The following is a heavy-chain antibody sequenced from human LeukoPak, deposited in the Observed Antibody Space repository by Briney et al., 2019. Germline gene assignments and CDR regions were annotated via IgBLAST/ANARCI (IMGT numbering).Heavy chain of an antibody. J-gene: IGHJ4*02. V-gene: IGHV4-34*01. CDR3: ARITGTTDNGLVDY. Sequence: SETLSLTCAVYGESFSGHCWGWIRQSPVKGLEWVGETTHSGGTNYKPSLKSRLTISVDTSKNQFSLKLSSVTAADTAVYYCARITGTTDNGLVDYWGQGTLVTVSS. CDR1: GESFSGHC. D-gene: IGHD1-7*01. CDR2: TTHSGGT.